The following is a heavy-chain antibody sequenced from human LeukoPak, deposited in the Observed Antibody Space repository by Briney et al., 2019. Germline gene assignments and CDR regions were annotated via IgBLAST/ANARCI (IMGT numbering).Heavy chain of an antibody. CDR2: ISSSSSTI. CDR3: ARVPVTTDYYYYMDV. D-gene: IGHD4-11*01. Sequence: GGSLRLSCAASGLTFSSYSMNWVRQAPGKGLEWVSYISSSSSTIYYADSVKGRFTISRDNAKNSLYLQMNSLRAEDTAVYYCARVPVTTDYYYYMDVWGKGTTVTVSS. V-gene: IGHV3-48*01. CDR1: GLTFSSYS. J-gene: IGHJ6*03.